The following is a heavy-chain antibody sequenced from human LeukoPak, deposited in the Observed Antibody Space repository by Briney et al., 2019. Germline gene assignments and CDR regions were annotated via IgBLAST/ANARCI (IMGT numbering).Heavy chain of an antibody. Sequence: GASVKVSCKASGYTFTAYYIHWVRQAPGQGLEWMGRINPTSGDTNYAQKFQGRVTMTRDTSISTAYMELRRLRSDDTAVYYCARAYYYDSSAYYYDYWGQRTLVTVSS. CDR1: GYTFTAYY. CDR2: INPTSGDT. CDR3: ARAYYYDSSAYYYDY. J-gene: IGHJ4*02. D-gene: IGHD3-22*01. V-gene: IGHV1-2*06.